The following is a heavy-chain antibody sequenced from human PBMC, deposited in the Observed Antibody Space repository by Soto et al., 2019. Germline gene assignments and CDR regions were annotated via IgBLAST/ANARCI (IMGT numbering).Heavy chain of an antibody. CDR2: ISSSGSTI. V-gene: IGHV3-48*03. Sequence: GGSLRLSCAASGFTFSSYEMNWVRQAPGKGLEWVSYISSSGSTIYYADSVKGRFTISRDNAKNSLYLQMNSLRAEDTAVYYCAREASSTMIVVVPFDYWGQGTLVTVSS. J-gene: IGHJ4*02. D-gene: IGHD3-22*01. CDR1: GFTFSSYE. CDR3: AREASSTMIVVVPFDY.